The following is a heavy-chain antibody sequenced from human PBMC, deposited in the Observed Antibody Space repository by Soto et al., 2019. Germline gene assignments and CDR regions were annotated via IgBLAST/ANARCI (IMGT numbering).Heavy chain of an antibody. CDR2: ISGHNGNT. CDR3: ARHRFNYYDDTVYYYFDY. J-gene: IGHJ4*02. Sequence: ASVKVSCKASGYTFTGFHMHWVRQAPGQGLEWMGWISGHNGNTNHPQSLQGRVTMTTDTSRNTAYMELRSLRSDDTAVYYCARHRFNYYDDTVYYYFDYWGQGTLVTVSS. CDR1: GYTFTGFH. D-gene: IGHD3-22*01. V-gene: IGHV1-18*04.